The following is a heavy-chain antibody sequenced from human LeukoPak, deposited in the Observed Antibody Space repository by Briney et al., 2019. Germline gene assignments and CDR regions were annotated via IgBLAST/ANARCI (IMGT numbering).Heavy chain of an antibody. Sequence: ASVKVSCKASGYTFTGYYMHWVRQAPGQGLEWMGWINPKSGGTNEAQKFHDRVTMTRARCIRTAYMEVSRLRSDDTAVYYCARSPDILTGENFDYWGQGTLVTVSS. J-gene: IGHJ4*02. CDR2: INPKSGGT. D-gene: IGHD3-9*01. CDR1: GYTFTGYY. V-gene: IGHV1-2*02. CDR3: ARSPDILTGENFDY.